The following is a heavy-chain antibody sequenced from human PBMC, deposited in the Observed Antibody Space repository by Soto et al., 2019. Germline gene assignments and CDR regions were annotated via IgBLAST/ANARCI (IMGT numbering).Heavy chain of an antibody. V-gene: IGHV3-9*01. CDR1: GFTFVDYA. D-gene: IGHD2-2*01. CDR3: TKDEGYCSSISCKDDFDY. J-gene: IGHJ3*01. Sequence: EVQLVESGGGLVQPGRSLRLSCAASGFTFVDYAMHWVRQAPGQGLEWVSGISWDGGYKGYADSVKGRFTISRDNAKKSLYLEMNMLRVEDTALYYCTKDEGYCSSISCKDDFDYWGQGTMGTVS. CDR2: ISWDGGYK.